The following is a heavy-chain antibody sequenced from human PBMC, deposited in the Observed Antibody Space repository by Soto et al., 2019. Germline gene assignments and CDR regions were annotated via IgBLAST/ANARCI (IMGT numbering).Heavy chain of an antibody. CDR3: ARDTFGGAYDFLH. Sequence: EVQLVESGGGLVQPGGSLRLSCAASGFTVSSFYMTWVRQAPGKGLQWVAVISSGGSTYYADSVKGRFTISRDNSKNTLYLEMNSLRAEDTAVYYCARDTFGGAYDFLHGGQGTLVTDSS. CDR1: GFTVSSFY. D-gene: IGHD3-3*01. J-gene: IGHJ4*02. CDR2: ISSGGST. V-gene: IGHV3-66*01.